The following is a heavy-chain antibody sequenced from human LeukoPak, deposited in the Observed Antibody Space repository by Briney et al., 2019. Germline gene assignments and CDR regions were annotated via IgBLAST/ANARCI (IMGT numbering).Heavy chain of an antibody. Sequence: PSETLSLTCAVYGGSFSGYYWSWIRQPPGKGLEWIGEINHSGSTNYNPSLKSRVTISVDTSKNQFSLKLSSVTAADTAVHYCARGNWFDPWGQGTLVTVSS. V-gene: IGHV4-34*01. J-gene: IGHJ5*02. CDR1: GGSFSGYY. CDR3: ARGNWFDP. CDR2: INHSGST.